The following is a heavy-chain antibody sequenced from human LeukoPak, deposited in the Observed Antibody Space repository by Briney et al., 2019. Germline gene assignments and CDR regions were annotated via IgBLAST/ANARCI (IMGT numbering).Heavy chain of an antibody. CDR2: INHSGST. D-gene: IGHD5-18*01. Sequence: PSETLSLTCAVSGGSISSGGYYWSWIRQPPGKGLEWIGEINHSGSTNYNPSLKSRVTISVDTSKNQFSLKLSSVTAADTAVYYCARGRGNRGYSYGQESGWGQGTLVTVSS. V-gene: IGHV4-34*01. J-gene: IGHJ4*02. CDR3: ARGRGNRGYSYGQESG. CDR1: GGSISSGGYY.